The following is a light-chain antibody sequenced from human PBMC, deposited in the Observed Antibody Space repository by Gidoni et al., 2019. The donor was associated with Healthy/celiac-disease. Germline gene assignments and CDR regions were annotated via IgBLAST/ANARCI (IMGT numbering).Light chain of an antibody. CDR1: QSLLHSNVYNY. CDR3: MQALQTPIT. CDR2: LGS. Sequence: DIVMTQSPLSLPVSAGEPASISCRASQSLLHSNVYNYLDWYLQKPGQSPQLLIYLGSNRASGVPDRFSGSGSGTDFTLKISRVEAEDVGVYYCMQALQTPITFGQGTRLEIK. J-gene: IGKJ5*01. V-gene: IGKV2-28*01.